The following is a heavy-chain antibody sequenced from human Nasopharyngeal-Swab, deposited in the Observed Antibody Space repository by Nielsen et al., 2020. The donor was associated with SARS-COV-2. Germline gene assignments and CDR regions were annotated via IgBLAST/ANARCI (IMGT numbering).Heavy chain of an antibody. Sequence: GGSLRLSCVASGYSFRTYGMSWVRQAPGKVLEWVAAIEGSGDVSGSGGGTYYADSVKGRFTISRDNSKNTLSLQMNSLRAEDTAVYYCAKDLRGPYFFWGQGTLVTVSS. CDR3: AKDLRGPYFF. V-gene: IGHV3-23*01. CDR2: IEGSGDVSGSGGGT. CDR1: GYSFRTYG. J-gene: IGHJ4*02. D-gene: IGHD2/OR15-2a*01.